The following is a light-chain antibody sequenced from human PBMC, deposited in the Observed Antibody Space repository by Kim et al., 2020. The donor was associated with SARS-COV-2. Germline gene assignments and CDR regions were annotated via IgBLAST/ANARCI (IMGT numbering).Light chain of an antibody. CDR2: AAS. CDR3: QKYNSEPFT. Sequence: DLQMTQSPSSLSASLGDRVTITCRASQGISNYLAWYQQKPGKVPKLLIYAASALQSGVPSRFSGSGSGTDFTLTISSLQPEDVATYYCQKYNSEPFTLGQGTRLEIK. CDR1: QGISNY. J-gene: IGKJ5*01. V-gene: IGKV1-27*01.